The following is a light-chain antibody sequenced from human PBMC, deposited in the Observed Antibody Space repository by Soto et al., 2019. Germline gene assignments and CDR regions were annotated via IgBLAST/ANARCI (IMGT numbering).Light chain of an antibody. V-gene: IGKV1-5*03. CDR1: QSVGAD. CDR2: KAT. CDR3: QQYNSYVLT. J-gene: IGKJ2*01. Sequence: DIQMTQSPSTLSASVGDRVTITCRASQSVGADLAWYQQKAGQAPKLLIYKATTLESGVPSRFSGSGSGTEFTLTISSLQPDDLATYYCQQYNSYVLTFGQGTKLEIK.